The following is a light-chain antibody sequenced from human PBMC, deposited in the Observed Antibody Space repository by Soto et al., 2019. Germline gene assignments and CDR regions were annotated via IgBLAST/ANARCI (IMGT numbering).Light chain of an antibody. J-gene: IGLJ7*01. CDR2: YDD. V-gene: IGLV1-36*01. CDR3: ASWDDNQNGTV. CDR1: SSNIGNNP. Sequence: QSVLTQPPSVSEAPRQRVTISCSGSSSNIGNNPVNWYQQFPGQAPKLLIYYDDMLYSGVSDRFSGSKSGTSASLAISGLQSEDEADYYCASWDDNQNGTVFGRGTQLTVL.